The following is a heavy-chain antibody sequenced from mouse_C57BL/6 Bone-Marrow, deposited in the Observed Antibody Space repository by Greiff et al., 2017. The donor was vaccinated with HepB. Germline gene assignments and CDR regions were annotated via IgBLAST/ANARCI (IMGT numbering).Heavy chain of an antibody. CDR2: ISSGGSYT. CDR1: GFTFSSYG. CDR3: ARLLPGFDV. J-gene: IGHJ1*03. Sequence: EVMLVESGGDLVKPGGSLKLSCAASGFTFSSYGMSWVRQTPDKRLEWVATISSGGSYTYYPDSVKGRFTISRDNAKNTLYLQMSSLKSEDTAMYYCARLLPGFDVWGTGTTVTVSS. V-gene: IGHV5-6*01. D-gene: IGHD1-1*01.